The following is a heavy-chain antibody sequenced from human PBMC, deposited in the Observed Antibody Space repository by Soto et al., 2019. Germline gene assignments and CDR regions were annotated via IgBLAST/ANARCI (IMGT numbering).Heavy chain of an antibody. V-gene: IGHV3-53*01. D-gene: IGHD3-22*01. J-gene: IGHJ2*01. CDR2: IYSGGNT. CDR1: GFTVSSNY. Sequence: EVQLVESGGGLIQPGGSLRLSCAASGFTVSSNYMSWVRQAPGKGLYWVSVIYSGGNTFYADSVKGRFTISRDNSKNTLYLQMNSLRAEDTAVYYCARGEYYDSSGYWYFDLWGRGTLVTVSS. CDR3: ARGEYYDSSGYWYFDL.